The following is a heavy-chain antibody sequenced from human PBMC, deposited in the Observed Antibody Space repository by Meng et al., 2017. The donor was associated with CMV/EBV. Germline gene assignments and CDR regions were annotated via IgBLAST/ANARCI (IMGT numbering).Heavy chain of an antibody. D-gene: IGHD3-3*01. V-gene: IGHV1-69*05. Sequence: SVKVSCKASGGTFSSYAISWVRQAPGQGLEWMGGIIPIFGTANYAQKFQGRVTITTDESTSTAYMELSSLRSEDTAVYYCARGPTIFGVVTSFDYWGQGTLVTVSS. J-gene: IGHJ4*02. CDR3: ARGPTIFGVVTSFDY. CDR2: IIPIFGTA. CDR1: GGTFSSYA.